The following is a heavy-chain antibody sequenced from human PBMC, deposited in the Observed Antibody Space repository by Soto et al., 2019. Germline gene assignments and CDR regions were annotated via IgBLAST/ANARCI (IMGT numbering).Heavy chain of an antibody. Sequence: QITVKESGLTLVKPTETLTLTCTFSGFSLSSIGMGVGWIRQPPGKALEWLALIYWDDDKRYSPSLHSRLTITQDPSKNQVDLTMTNMDPVDTATYYCARLTRGVYDLDRLWEKFDYWGQGALVTVSS. CDR3: ARLTRGVYDLDRLWEKFDY. CDR1: GFSLSSIGMG. CDR2: IYWDDDK. J-gene: IGHJ4*02. V-gene: IGHV2-5*02. D-gene: IGHD5-12*01.